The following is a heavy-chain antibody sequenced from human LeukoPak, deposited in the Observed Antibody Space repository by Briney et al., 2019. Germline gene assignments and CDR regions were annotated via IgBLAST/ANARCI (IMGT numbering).Heavy chain of an antibody. Sequence: PGRSLTPSCAASAPSFSSSVTSWVSQAPGKWLEWLSSIIGSGDNTSYADCVKGRSTLSRAKTKNTLYMHMNSLRAEDTAVYYSATLNLFCSSGWYDYIDNWGQGTLVTVSS. CDR1: APSFSSSV. CDR3: ATLNLFCSSGWYDYIDN. D-gene: IGHD6-19*01. V-gene: IGHV3-23*01. CDR2: IIGSGDNT. J-gene: IGHJ4*02.